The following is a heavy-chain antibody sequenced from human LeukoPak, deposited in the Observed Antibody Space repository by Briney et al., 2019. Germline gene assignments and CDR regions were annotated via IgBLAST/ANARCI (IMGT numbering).Heavy chain of an antibody. J-gene: IGHJ1*01. V-gene: IGHV4-34*01. CDR3: ARHFTTVVTGASAEYFQH. D-gene: IGHD4-23*01. CDR1: GGSFSGYY. Sequence: SETLSLTCAVYGGSFSGYYWSWIRQPPGKGLEWIGEINHSGSTNYNPSLKSRVTISVDTSKNQFSLKLSSVTAADTAVYYCARHFTTVVTGASAEYFQHWGQGTLVTVSS. CDR2: INHSGST.